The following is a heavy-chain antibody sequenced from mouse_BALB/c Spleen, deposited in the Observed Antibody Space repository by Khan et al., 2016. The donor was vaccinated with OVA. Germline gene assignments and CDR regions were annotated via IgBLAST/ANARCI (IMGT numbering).Heavy chain of an antibody. J-gene: IGHJ3*01. V-gene: IGHV1S137*01. D-gene: IGHD1-3*01. CDR2: ISTYYGDT. CDR3: ARGSGQWGFAH. CDR1: GYTFTDFA. Sequence: VQLQESGAELVRPGVSVKISCKGSGYTFTDFAMHWVKQSPAKSLEWIGVISTYYGDTDYNQNFKGKATMTVDKSSRTAYMELTRLTSEESAIYYWARGSGQWGFAHWGQGNMVTV.